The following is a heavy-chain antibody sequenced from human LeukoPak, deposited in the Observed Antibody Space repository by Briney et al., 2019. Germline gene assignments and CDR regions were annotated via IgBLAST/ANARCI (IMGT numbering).Heavy chain of an antibody. D-gene: IGHD2-15*01. CDR3: AKDYCSGGSCYSGVPDY. CDR1: GFTFSSYA. CDR2: ISGSGGST. Sequence: PGGSLRLSCAASGFTFSSYAMSWVRQAPGKGLEWVSAISGSGGSTYYADSVKGRFTISRDNSKSTLYLQMNSLRAEDTAVYYCAKDYCSGGSCYSGVPDYWGQGTLVTVSS. J-gene: IGHJ4*02. V-gene: IGHV3-23*01.